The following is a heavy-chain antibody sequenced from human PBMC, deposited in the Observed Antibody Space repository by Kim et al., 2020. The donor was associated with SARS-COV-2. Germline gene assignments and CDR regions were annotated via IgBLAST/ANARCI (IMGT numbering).Heavy chain of an antibody. Sequence: ASVKVSCKVSGYTFTSYAMHWVRQAPGQRLEWMGWINAGNGNTKYSQKFQGRVTITRDTSASTAYMELSSLRSEDTAVYYCARSNYYDSSGYSYYYYYGMDVWGQGTTVTVSS. CDR3: ARSNYYDSSGYSYYYYYGMDV. J-gene: IGHJ6*02. D-gene: IGHD3-22*01. V-gene: IGHV1-3*01. CDR2: INAGNGNT. CDR1: GYTFTSYA.